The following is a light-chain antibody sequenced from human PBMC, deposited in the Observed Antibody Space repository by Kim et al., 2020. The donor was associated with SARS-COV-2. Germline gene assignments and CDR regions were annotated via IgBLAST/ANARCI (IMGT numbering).Light chain of an antibody. V-gene: IGKV1-27*01. Sequence: SVGDRAPIPARPSQGIRTYFASYQQKTGKVPKLLIYAASSLQSGVPPPCSGSRSGTDFTLTISSLQPVDVATYYCQKYNSAPLTFGGGTKVEIK. CDR1: QGIRTY. CDR3: QKYNSAPLT. CDR2: AAS. J-gene: IGKJ4*01.